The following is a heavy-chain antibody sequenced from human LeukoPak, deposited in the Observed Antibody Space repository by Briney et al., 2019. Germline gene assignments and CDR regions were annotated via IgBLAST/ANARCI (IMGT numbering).Heavy chain of an antibody. CDR3: ARDGIAAAGKNWFDP. D-gene: IGHD6-13*01. CDR2: INPSGGST. CDR1: GGTFSSYA. J-gene: IGHJ5*02. V-gene: IGHV1-46*01. Sequence: PSASVKVSCKASGGTFSSYAISWVRQAPGQGLEWMGIINPSGGSTSYAQKFQGRVTMTRDTSTSTVYMELSSLRSEDTAVYYCARDGIAAAGKNWFDPWGQGTLVTVSS.